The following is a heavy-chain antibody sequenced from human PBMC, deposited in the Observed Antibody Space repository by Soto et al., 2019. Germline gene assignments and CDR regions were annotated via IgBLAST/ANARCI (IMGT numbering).Heavy chain of an antibody. Sequence: ASVKVSCKASGYXYTSYAMHWVRQAPGQRLEWMGWINAGNGNTKYSQKFQGRVTITRDTSASTAYMELSSLRSEDTAVYYCARDWPPYCSGGSCYSSGLFDYWGQGTLVTVSS. V-gene: IGHV1-3*01. CDR3: ARDWPPYCSGGSCYSSGLFDY. J-gene: IGHJ4*02. CDR1: GYXYTSYA. CDR2: INAGNGNT. D-gene: IGHD2-15*01.